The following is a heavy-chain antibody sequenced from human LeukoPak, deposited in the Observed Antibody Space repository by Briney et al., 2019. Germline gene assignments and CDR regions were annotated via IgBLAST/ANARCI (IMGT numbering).Heavy chain of an antibody. V-gene: IGHV3-30-3*01. D-gene: IGHD2-21*02. CDR2: ISYDGSNK. J-gene: IGHJ3*02. Sequence: XGSLXXXXAASGFTFSSYAMHWVRQAPGKGLEGVAVISYDGSNKYYADSVKGRFTISRDNSKNTLYLQMNSLRAEDTAVYYCARGGDWGALDAFDIWGQGTMVTVSS. CDR1: GFTFSSYA. CDR3: ARGGDWGALDAFDI.